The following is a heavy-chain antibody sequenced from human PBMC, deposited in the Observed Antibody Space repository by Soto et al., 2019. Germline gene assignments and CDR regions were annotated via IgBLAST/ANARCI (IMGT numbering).Heavy chain of an antibody. V-gene: IGHV1-18*04. Sequence: GASVKVSCKASGYTFTSYGISWARQAPGQGLEWMGWISAYNGNTNYAQKLQGRVTMTTDTSTSTAYMELRSLRSDDTAVYYGASFRLDYGDLNYWGQGTLVTVSS. D-gene: IGHD4-17*01. CDR1: GYTFTSYG. J-gene: IGHJ4*02. CDR3: ASFRLDYGDLNY. CDR2: ISAYNGNT.